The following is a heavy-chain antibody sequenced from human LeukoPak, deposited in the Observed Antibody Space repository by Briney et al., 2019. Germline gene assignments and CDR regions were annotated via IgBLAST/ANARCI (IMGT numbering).Heavy chain of an antibody. CDR2: ISSSGSTT. V-gene: IGHV3-48*03. CDR3: ARAPYYYDSSGYFQH. Sequence: GGSLRLSCAASGFTFSSYEMKWVRQAPGKGLEWVSYISSSGSTTHYADSVKGRSTISRDNAKNSLYLQMNSLRAEDTAVYYCARAPYYYDSSGYFQHWGQGTLVTVSS. D-gene: IGHD3-22*01. J-gene: IGHJ1*01. CDR1: GFTFSSYE.